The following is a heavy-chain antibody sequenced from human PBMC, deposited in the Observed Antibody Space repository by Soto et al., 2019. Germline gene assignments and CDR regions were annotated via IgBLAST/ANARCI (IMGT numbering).Heavy chain of an antibody. Sequence: QVQLVQSGAEVKMPGASVKVSCKASGYTFTSYVIHWVRQAPGQRLEWRGWINADNGKTKCSHKFQGRVTITSDTSASPIYMELSRLTSEDTAVYYGAREVQSLSSIWREYFHHWGQGTMVTVSS. D-gene: IGHD6-13*01. V-gene: IGHV1-3*01. J-gene: IGHJ1*01. CDR2: INADNGKT. CDR1: GYTFTSYV. CDR3: AREVQSLSSIWREYFHH.